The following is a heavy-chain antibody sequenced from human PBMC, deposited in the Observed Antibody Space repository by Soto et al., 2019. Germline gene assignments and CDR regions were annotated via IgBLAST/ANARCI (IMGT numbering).Heavy chain of an antibody. Sequence: PGGSLRLSCAASGFTFSSYAMHWVRQAPGKGLEWVAVISYDGSNKYYADSVKGRFTISRDNSKNTLYLQMNSLRAEDTAVYYCAREQLWLHSYYYGMDVWGQGTTVTVSS. CDR2: ISYDGSNK. CDR1: GFTFSSYA. D-gene: IGHD5-18*01. CDR3: AREQLWLHSYYYGMDV. V-gene: IGHV3-30-3*01. J-gene: IGHJ6*02.